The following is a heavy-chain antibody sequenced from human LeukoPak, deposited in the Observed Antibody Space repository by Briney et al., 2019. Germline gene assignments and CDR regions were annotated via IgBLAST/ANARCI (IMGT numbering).Heavy chain of an antibody. CDR1: GGSISRYY. D-gene: IGHD6-19*01. CDR2: IYYSGST. CDR3: ARVRGSSGWYAYYFDY. Sequence: SETLSLTCTVSGGSISRYYWSWIRQFPGKGLEWIGYIYYSGSTNYNASLKSRVTVSVDTSKNQISLKLSSVTAADTAVYYCARVRGSSGWYAYYFDYWGQGTLVTVSS. J-gene: IGHJ4*02. V-gene: IGHV4-59*01.